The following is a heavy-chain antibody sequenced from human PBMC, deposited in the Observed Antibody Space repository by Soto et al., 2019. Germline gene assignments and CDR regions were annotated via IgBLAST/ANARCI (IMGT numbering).Heavy chain of an antibody. V-gene: IGHV1-18*01. D-gene: IGHD5-18*01. CDR1: GYTFASYG. CDR2: ISGYTGDT. CDR3: ARARIQLWLRYYYYYGMDV. Sequence: ASVKVSCKASGYTFASYGISWVRQAPGQGLEWVAWISGYTGDTHYAQKLQDRVTLTTDTSTNIVYMELRSLGSDDTAVYYCARARIQLWLRYYYYYGMDVWG. J-gene: IGHJ6*02.